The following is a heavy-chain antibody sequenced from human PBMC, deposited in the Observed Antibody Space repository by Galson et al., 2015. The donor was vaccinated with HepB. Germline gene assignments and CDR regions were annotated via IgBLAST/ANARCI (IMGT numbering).Heavy chain of an antibody. V-gene: IGHV3-30-3*01. D-gene: IGHD1-26*01. CDR2: ISYDGSNK. J-gene: IGHJ4*02. CDR1: RFTFSGYA. Sequence: SLRLSCAASRFTFSGYAMHWVRQAPGRGLEWVAVISYDGSNKYYADSVKGRFIISRDNSKNTLYLQMNSLRADDTAVCFCANLVGATSFDYWGQGTLVTVSS. CDR3: ANLVGATSFDY.